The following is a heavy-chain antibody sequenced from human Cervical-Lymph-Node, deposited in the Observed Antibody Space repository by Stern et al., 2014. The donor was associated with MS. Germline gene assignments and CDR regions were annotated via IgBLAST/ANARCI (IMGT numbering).Heavy chain of an antibody. D-gene: IGHD3-3*01. J-gene: IGHJ4*02. V-gene: IGHV2-5*02. Sequence: QITLKESGPTLEKPTQTLTLTCTFSGFSFTSSRMSVGCIPQPQGHDMMWLALIYWDDDTRYSPSLKTSLTITKDNSKSQVVIRLTNMAPEDTGTYYCARTDYSLLSGYSHFDYCGQGAPVTVSS. CDR3: ARTDYSLLSGYSHFDY. CDR2: IYWDDDT. CDR1: GFSFTSSRMS.